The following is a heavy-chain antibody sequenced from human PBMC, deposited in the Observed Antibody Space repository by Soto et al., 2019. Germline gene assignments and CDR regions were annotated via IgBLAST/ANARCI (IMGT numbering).Heavy chain of an antibody. J-gene: IGHJ6*02. CDR3: AKTGSSYGDYAYYYYYGMDV. V-gene: IGHV1-24*01. Sequence: ASGKVSCNVSGYTLTELSMHWVRQAPGKGLEWMGGFDPEDGETIYAQKFQGRVTMTEDTSTDTAYMELSSLRPEDTAVYYCAKTGSSYGDYAYYYYYGMDVWGQGTTVTVSS. CDR2: FDPEDGET. CDR1: GYTLTELS. D-gene: IGHD4-17*01.